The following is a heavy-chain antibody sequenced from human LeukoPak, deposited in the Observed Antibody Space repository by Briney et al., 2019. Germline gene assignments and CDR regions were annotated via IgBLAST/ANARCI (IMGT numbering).Heavy chain of an antibody. J-gene: IGHJ4*02. CDR1: GGSFSGYF. D-gene: IGHD2-8*01. Sequence: PSETLSLTCAVSGGSFSGYFWTWIRQSPGKGLEWIGEINQSGTTNYHPSLKSRVNISVDPSKNQFSLRLSSVTAADTAIYHCAGADCTNIACPLDYWGQGNLVTVSS. CDR3: AGADCTNIACPLDY. V-gene: IGHV4-34*01. CDR2: INQSGTT.